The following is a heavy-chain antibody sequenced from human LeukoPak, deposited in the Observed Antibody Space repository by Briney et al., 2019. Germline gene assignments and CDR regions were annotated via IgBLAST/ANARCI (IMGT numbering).Heavy chain of an antibody. Sequence: PGRSLRLSCAASGFTFRNYDMHWVRQAPGKGLQWVAVMSYDGSKKYYVDSVKGRFTISRDSSKNTLYLQMNSLRTEDTAIYYCAKDRAAHYDFWSGYQMDVWGRGSTVTVSS. CDR2: MSYDGSKK. D-gene: IGHD3-3*01. J-gene: IGHJ6*02. CDR3: AKDRAAHYDFWSGYQMDV. CDR1: GFTFRNYD. V-gene: IGHV3-30*18.